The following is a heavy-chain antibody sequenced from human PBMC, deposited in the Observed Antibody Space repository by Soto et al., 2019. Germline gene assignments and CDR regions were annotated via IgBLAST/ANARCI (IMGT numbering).Heavy chain of an antibody. CDR3: AMVDVYVTPSPQDV. D-gene: IGHD3-16*01. V-gene: IGHV1-18*01. Sequence: QVQLVQSRAEVKNPGASVKVSCKASGYSFTRYGIAWARQAPGQGLEWMGWINTYNGNTNYAQNLQGRVTLTTDTSTSTAYIELPSLRSNDPAIYYCAMVDVYVTPSPQDVWGQGTTVIVSS. J-gene: IGHJ6*02. CDR1: GYSFTRYG. CDR2: INTYNGNT.